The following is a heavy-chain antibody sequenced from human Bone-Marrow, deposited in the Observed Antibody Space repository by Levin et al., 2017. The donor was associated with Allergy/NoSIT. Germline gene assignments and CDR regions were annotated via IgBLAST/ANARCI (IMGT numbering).Heavy chain of an antibody. CDR2: IYYSGST. J-gene: IGHJ4*02. D-gene: IGHD3-9*01. CDR3: ARGNCGILTGPFDY. CDR1: GGSISSYY. V-gene: IGHV4-59*01. Sequence: SETLSLTCTVSGGSISSYYWSWIRQPPGKGLEWIGYIYYSGSTNYNPSLKSRVTISVDTTKNQFSLKLSSVNAADTAVYYWARGNCGILTGPFDYWGQGTLVTVSS.